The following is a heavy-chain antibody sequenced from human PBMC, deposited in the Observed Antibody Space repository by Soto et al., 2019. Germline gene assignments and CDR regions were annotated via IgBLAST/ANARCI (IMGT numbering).Heavy chain of an antibody. D-gene: IGHD2-2*01. CDR3: ARGRVPAAMSEFDY. Sequence: QVQLVQSGAEVKKPGASVKVSCKASGYTFTSYDINWVRQATGQGLEWMGWMNPNSGNTGYAQKFEGRVTMTRNTSISTAYMELSSLRSEDTAVYYCARGRVPAAMSEFDYWGQGTLVTVSS. CDR1: GYTFTSYD. V-gene: IGHV1-8*01. CDR2: MNPNSGNT. J-gene: IGHJ4*02.